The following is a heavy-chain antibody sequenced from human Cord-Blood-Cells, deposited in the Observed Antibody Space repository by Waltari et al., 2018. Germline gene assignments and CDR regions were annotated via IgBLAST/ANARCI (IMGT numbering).Heavy chain of an antibody. CDR3: AKDLGTGMDV. D-gene: IGHD1-1*01. CDR1: GFTFSSYG. CDR2: ISYDGSNK. V-gene: IGHV3-30*18. J-gene: IGHJ6*02. Sequence: QVQLVESGGGVVQPGRYLRLSCAASGFTFSSYGMHWVRQAPGKGLEWVAVISYDGSNKYYADSVKGRFTISRDNSKNTLYLQMNSLRAEDTAVYYCAKDLGTGMDVWGQGTTVTVSS.